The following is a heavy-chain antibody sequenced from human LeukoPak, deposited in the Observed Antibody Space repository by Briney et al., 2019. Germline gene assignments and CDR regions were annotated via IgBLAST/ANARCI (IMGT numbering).Heavy chain of an antibody. CDR2: ISSRGSTI. D-gene: IGHD2-15*01. V-gene: IGHV3-48*03. J-gene: IGHJ4*02. CDR3: ARDRGYCSGVGCYIFDY. CDR1: GFTFSSYE. Sequence: GGSLRLSCAASGFTFSSYEMNWVRPAPGEGVVWVSYISSRGSTIYYARSVKRRFTISRDNAKNSLYLQMNSLRAEDTAVYYCARDRGYCSGVGCYIFDYWGQGTLVTVSS.